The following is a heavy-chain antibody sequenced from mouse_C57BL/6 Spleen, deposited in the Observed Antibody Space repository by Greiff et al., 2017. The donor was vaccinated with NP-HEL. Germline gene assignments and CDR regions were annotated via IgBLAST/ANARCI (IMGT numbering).Heavy chain of an antibody. J-gene: IGHJ4*01. Sequence: EVKLMASGGGLVKPGGSLKLSCAASGFTFSSYAMSWVRQTPEKRLEWVATISDGGSYTYYPYKGKGRFTISRDNAKNNLYLQMSHLKYEDTAMDYCARDREYYGSSFFMDYWGQGTSVTVSS. CDR3: ARDREYYGSSFFMDY. CDR2: ISDGGSYT. V-gene: IGHV5-4*01. CDR1: GFTFSSYA. D-gene: IGHD1-1*01.